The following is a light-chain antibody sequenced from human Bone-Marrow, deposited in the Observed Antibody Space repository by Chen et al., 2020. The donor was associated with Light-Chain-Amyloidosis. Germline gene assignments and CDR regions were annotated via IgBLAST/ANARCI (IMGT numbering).Light chain of an antibody. V-gene: IGLV3-25*03. J-gene: IGLJ2*01. CDR3: QSADTTDTLYVL. CDR1: GLPKQY. CDR2: NDS. Sequence: SYELTQPPSVSVSPGQTARISCSGDGLPKQYAYWYQQKPGQAPVLVIYNDSERPSGIPERFSCSSSGTTVTLTIRGFQAEDEADYYCQSADTTDTLYVLFGGGTKLTVL.